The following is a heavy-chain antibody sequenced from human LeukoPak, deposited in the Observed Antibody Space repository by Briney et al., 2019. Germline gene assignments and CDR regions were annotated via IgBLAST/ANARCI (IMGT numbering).Heavy chain of an antibody. V-gene: IGHV4-39*07. J-gene: IGHJ5*02. Sequence: PSETLSLTCIVSGGSISSSYNWGWIRQPPGKGLEWIGNFYYSGSTYYNPSLKSRVTMSVDTSKNQFSLKLSSVTAADTAVYYCAREHGGDYYDSSGYALDLWGQGILVTVSS. CDR1: GGSISSSYN. CDR2: FYYSGST. CDR3: AREHGGDYYDSSGYALDL. D-gene: IGHD3-22*01.